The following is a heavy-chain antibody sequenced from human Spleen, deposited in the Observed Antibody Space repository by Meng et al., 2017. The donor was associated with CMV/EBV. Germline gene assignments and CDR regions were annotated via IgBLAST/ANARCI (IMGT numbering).Heavy chain of an antibody. V-gene: IGHV1-2*02. J-gene: IGHJ6*02. CDR3: GRESPPGDQLLLGNGMDV. Sequence: ASVKVSCKASGYTFTGYYIHWVRQAPGQGLEWMGWINPNSGVTNYAQKFQGRVSMTRDTSISTAYMELSRLKSDDTAVYYCGRESPPGDQLLLGNGMDVWGQGTTVTVS. CDR1: GYTFTGYY. CDR2: INPNSGVT. D-gene: IGHD2-2*01.